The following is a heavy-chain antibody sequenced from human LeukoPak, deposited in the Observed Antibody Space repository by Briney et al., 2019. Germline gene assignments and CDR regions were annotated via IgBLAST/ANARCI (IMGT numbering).Heavy chain of an antibody. CDR2: IYYSGST. V-gene: IGHV4-39*01. J-gene: IGHJ6*02. D-gene: IGHD6-19*01. CDR3: ARQVVAGIRGMDV. CDR1: GGSIGSRSYY. Sequence: QTSETLSLTYAVSGGSIGSRSYYWGWIRQPPGKGLEWIGSIYYSGSTYYNPSLESRVTISVDTSKNQFSLKLKSVTAADTAVYYCARQVVAGIRGMDVWGQGTTVIVSS.